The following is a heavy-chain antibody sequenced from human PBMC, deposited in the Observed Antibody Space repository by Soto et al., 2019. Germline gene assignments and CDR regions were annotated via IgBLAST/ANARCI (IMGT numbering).Heavy chain of an antibody. CDR3: AKALLVSGYYYDYYYGMDV. CDR1: GFTFSSYG. J-gene: IGHJ6*02. CDR2: ISYDGSNK. V-gene: IGHV3-30*18. D-gene: IGHD3-22*01. Sequence: QVQLVESGGGVVQPGRSLRLSCAASGFTFSSYGMHWVRQAPGKGLEWVAVISYDGSNKYYADSVKGRFTISRDNSKNTLYLQMNSLRAEDMVVYYCAKALLVSGYYYDYYYGMDVWGQGTTVTVSS.